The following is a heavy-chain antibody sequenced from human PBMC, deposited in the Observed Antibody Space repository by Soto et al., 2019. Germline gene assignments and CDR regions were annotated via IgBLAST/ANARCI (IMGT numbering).Heavy chain of an antibody. D-gene: IGHD2-15*01. Sequence: GGSLRLSCAASGFTFSSYAMSWVRQAPGKGLEWVSAINGSGGSTYYADSVKGRFTISRDNSKNTLYLQMNSLRAEDTAVYYCAKEGYCSGGYWLGFDYWGQGTLVTVSS. J-gene: IGHJ4*02. CDR1: GFTFSSYA. CDR3: AKEGYCSGGYWLGFDY. V-gene: IGHV3-23*01. CDR2: INGSGGST.